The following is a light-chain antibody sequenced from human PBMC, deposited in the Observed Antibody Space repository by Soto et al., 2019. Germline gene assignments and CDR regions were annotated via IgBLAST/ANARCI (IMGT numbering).Light chain of an antibody. V-gene: IGLV3-1*01. Sequence: ELTQPPSVSVSPGQTASITCSGDKLGDKYACWYQQKPGQSPVLVIYQDNKRPSGIPERFSGSNSGNTATLTISGTQAMDEADYYCQAWDSSAGVFGTGTKLTVL. CDR1: KLGDKY. CDR2: QDN. CDR3: QAWDSSAGV. J-gene: IGLJ1*01.